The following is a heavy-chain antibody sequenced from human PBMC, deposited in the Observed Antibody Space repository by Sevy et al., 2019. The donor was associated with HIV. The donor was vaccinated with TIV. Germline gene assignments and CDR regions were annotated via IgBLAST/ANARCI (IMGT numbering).Heavy chain of an antibody. CDR1: GGSISSSSYY. CDR2: IYYSGRT. V-gene: IGHV4-39*01. J-gene: IGHJ4*02. D-gene: IGHD6-19*01. Sequence: SETLSLTCTVSGGSISSSSYYWGWIRQPPGKGLEWIGRIYYSGRTYYNPSLKSRVTISVDTSKNQFSLKLSSVTAADTAVYYCARGQWLVHDYWGQGTLVTVSS. CDR3: ARGQWLVHDY.